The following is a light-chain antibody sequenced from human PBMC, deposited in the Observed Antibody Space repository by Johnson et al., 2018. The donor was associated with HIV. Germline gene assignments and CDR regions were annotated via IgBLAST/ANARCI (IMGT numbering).Light chain of an antibody. Sequence: QSVLTQPPSVSAAPGQKVTISCSGSSSNIGNNYVSWYQQLPGTAPKLLIYENNKRPSGIPDRISGSKSGTSATLGLTGLHTGDEADYDCGTWDTRLSAGHVFGTGTKVTVL. J-gene: IGLJ1*01. CDR3: GTWDTRLSAGHV. CDR2: ENN. CDR1: SSNIGNNY. V-gene: IGLV1-51*02.